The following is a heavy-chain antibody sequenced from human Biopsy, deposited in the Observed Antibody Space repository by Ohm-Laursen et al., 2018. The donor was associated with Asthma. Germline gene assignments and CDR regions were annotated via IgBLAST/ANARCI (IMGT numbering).Heavy chain of an antibody. CDR3: VRGSSSWHHGPFHYYYGLDV. D-gene: IGHD6-13*01. Sequence: SETLSLTCTVYGGYLTGHYWGWIRQPPGKGLEWIGSIYYSGTTYYNPSLESRVTVSADTSKNQSSLKLTSVTAADTAVYYCVRGSSSWHHGPFHYYYGLDVWGQGTTATVSS. J-gene: IGHJ6*02. CDR1: GGYLTGHY. CDR2: IYYSGTT. V-gene: IGHV4-39*01.